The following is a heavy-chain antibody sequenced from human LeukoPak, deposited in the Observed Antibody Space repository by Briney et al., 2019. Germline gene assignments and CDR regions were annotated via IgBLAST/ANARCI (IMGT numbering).Heavy chain of an antibody. CDR2: IFYTGAT. CDR3: ARHVGYGGSYGEFDI. V-gene: IGHV4-39*01. CDR1: GGSINIINYY. Sequence: PSETLSLTCTVSGGSINIINYYWGWLRQPPGKGLEWIGSIFYTGATYYNPSLKTRVTISVDTSKNQFSLKLSSVTAADTAVFYCARHVGYGGSYGEFDIWGQGTMVTVSS. J-gene: IGHJ3*02. D-gene: IGHD1-26*01.